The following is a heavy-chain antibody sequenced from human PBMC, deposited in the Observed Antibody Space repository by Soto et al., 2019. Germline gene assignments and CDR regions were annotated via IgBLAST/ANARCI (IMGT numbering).Heavy chain of an antibody. V-gene: IGHV4-4*02. D-gene: IGHD1-26*01. Sequence: SETLSLTCAVSGGSISSSNWCRCVRQPAGKGPEWIGEIYDSGSTTYNPSLKSRVTIPGDTSKNQFSLKLSSVTAADTAVYYCARDIGEYSGSYYYDCWGQGTLVTVSS. CDR1: GGSISSSNW. J-gene: IGHJ4*02. CDR2: IYDSGST. CDR3: ARDIGEYSGSYYYDC.